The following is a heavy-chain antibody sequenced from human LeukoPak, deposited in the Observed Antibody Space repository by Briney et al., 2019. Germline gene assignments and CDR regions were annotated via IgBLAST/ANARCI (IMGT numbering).Heavy chain of an antibody. CDR2: ISYDGSNK. V-gene: IGHV3-30*03. Sequence: GRSLRLSCAASGFTFSTYGMHWVRQAPGKGLEWVAVISYDGSNKYYADSVKGRFTISRDNSKNTLSVQMNSLRPEDTAVYYCARDRTSGDYSFDFWGQGTLVTVSS. CDR1: GFTFSTYG. D-gene: IGHD4-17*01. J-gene: IGHJ4*02. CDR3: ARDRTSGDYSFDF.